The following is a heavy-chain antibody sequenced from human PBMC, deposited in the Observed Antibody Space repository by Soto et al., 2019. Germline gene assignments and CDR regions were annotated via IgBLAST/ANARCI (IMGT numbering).Heavy chain of an antibody. CDR2: IIPIFGTA. CDR1: GGTFSSYA. Sequence: LVKVSCKASGGTFSSYAISWVRQAPGQGLEWMGGIIPIFGTANYAQKFQGRVTITADESTSTAYMELSSLRSEDTAVYYCARARSEYYYDSSGYRFDIWGQGKMVTVSS. V-gene: IGHV1-69*13. J-gene: IGHJ3*02. CDR3: ARARSEYYYDSSGYRFDI. D-gene: IGHD3-22*01.